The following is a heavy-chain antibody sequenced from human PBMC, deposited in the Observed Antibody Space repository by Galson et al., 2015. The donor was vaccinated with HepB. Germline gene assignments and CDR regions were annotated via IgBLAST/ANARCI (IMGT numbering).Heavy chain of an antibody. J-gene: IGHJ4*01. V-gene: IGHV3-23*01. D-gene: IGHD2-21*02. CDR2: IGGGAGGA. CDR3: AKVAILGVTPHYFDY. CDR1: GFMFTKDA. Sequence: SLRLSCAASGFMFTKDAISWVRQAPGKGLEWVPSIGGGAGGASSADPVKGRRTISRDNFKNTVYLQMNSLRTEDTAIYYCAKVAILGVTPHYFDYWGHGTLVTVSS.